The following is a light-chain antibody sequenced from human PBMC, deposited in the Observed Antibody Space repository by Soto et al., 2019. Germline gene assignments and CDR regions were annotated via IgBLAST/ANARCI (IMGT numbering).Light chain of an antibody. Sequence: EIVLTQSPATLSLSPGERATLSCRASQSVSSYLAWYQQKPGQAPRLLIYAASNRATDIPARFSGSGSETDFTLTISSLEPEDFAVYYCQKRSNWPRTFGPGTKLEIK. J-gene: IGKJ2*01. CDR3: QKRSNWPRT. CDR1: QSVSSY. V-gene: IGKV3-11*01. CDR2: AAS.